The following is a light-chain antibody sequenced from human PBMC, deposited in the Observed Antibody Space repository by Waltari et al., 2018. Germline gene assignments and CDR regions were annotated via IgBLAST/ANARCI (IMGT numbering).Light chain of an antibody. V-gene: IGKV3-15*01. CDR3: QQYNDWPT. Sequence: EIVMTQSPATLSVSPGERAPLSCRSSQSIRNNLAWYQQKPGQAPRLLIFGASTRASGVPARFSGSGSGTEFTLTISSLQSEDFAVYHCQQYNDWPTFGQGTKVEIK. J-gene: IGKJ1*01. CDR2: GAS. CDR1: QSIRNN.